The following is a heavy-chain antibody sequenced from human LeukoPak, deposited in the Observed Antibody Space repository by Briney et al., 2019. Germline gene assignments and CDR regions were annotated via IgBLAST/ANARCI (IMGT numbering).Heavy chain of an antibody. CDR3: ARALVVTGAFDI. J-gene: IGHJ3*02. CDR2: INPNSGGT. CDR1: GYTFTGYD. Sequence: ASVKVSCKASGYTFTGYDMHWVRQAPGQGLEWMGWINPNSGGTNYAQKFQGRVTMTRDTSISTAYMELSRLRSDDTAVYYCARALVVTGAFDIWGQGTMVTVSS. V-gene: IGHV1-2*02. D-gene: IGHD4-23*01.